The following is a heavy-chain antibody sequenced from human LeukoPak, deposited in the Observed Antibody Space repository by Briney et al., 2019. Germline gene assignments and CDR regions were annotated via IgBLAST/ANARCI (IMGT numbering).Heavy chain of an antibody. D-gene: IGHD3-10*01. V-gene: IGHV3-15*01. CDR3: TRDRSYGY. CDR2: IKSKADGGTT. CDR1: GFTFSNAW. J-gene: IGHJ4*02. Sequence: GGSLRLSCAASGFTFSNAWMSWVRQAPGKGLEWVGRIKSKADGGTTDYAAPAKGRFTISRDDSNNTLYLQMNSLKTEDTALYYCTRDRSYGYWGQGTLVTVSS.